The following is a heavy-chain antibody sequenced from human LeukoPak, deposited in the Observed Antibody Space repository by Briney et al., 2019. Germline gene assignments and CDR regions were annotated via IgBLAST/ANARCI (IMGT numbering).Heavy chain of an antibody. CDR1: GYTFTTYD. CDR3: ARETGYYDSSGFSPQLDY. D-gene: IGHD3-22*01. Sequence: GASVKVSCKASGYTFTTYDTNWVRQATGQGLEWMGWMNPNSGNTGYAQRFQGRVTMTRNTSISTAYMELSSLRSEDTAVYYCARETGYYDSSGFSPQLDYWGQGTLVTVSS. J-gene: IGHJ4*02. V-gene: IGHV1-8*01. CDR2: MNPNSGNT.